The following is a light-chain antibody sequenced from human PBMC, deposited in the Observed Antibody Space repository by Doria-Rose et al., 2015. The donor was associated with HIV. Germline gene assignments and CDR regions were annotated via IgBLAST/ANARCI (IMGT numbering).Light chain of an antibody. Sequence: DIVLTQSPGTLSLSPGERATLSCRASQSVSSNYLGWYQQKPGQAPRLLIYGSTNRATGIPDRFSGSGSGTDFTLTISRLEPEDFAVYYCQQYGISPLTFGGGAKVEIK. CDR1: QSVSSNY. CDR2: GST. J-gene: IGKJ4*01. V-gene: IGKV3-20*01. CDR3: QQYGISPLT.